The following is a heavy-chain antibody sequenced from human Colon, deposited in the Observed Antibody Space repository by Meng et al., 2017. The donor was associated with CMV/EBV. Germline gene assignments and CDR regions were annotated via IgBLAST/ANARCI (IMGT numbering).Heavy chain of an antibody. Sequence: GESLRLSCAASGFTFSNYDMHWVRQPAGKGLEWVSSIGTTDDTYYLGSVKGRFTISRENANNSLYLQMNSLRAGDTAMYYCARGWSHTGGWFDPWGQGTLVTVSS. CDR2: IGTTDDT. D-gene: IGHD1-26*01. CDR1: GFTFSNYD. CDR3: ARGWSHTGGWFDP. J-gene: IGHJ5*02. V-gene: IGHV3-13*01.